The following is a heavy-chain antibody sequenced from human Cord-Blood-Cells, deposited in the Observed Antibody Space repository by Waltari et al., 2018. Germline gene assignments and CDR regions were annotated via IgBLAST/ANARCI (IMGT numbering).Heavy chain of an antibody. D-gene: IGHD3-10*01. CDR3: AKVAVLVRGANDY. CDR2: IRYEGSNK. V-gene: IGHV3-30*02. CDR1: GFTFSSYG. J-gene: IGHJ4*02. Sequence: QVQLVESGGGVVQPGGSLRLSCAASGFTFSSYGMPWVPQAPGKGLEWVAFIRYEGSNKYYADSVKGRFTISRDNSKNTLYLQMNSLRAEDTAVYYCAKVAVLVRGANDYWGQGTLVTVSS.